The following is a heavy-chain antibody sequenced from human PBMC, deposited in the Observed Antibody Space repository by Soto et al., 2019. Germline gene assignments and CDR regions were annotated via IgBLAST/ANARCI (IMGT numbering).Heavy chain of an antibody. CDR2: INAGNGNT. CDR1: GYTFTSYA. V-gene: IGHV1-3*01. Sequence: ASVKVSCKAAGYTFTSYAMHWVRQAPGQRLEWMGWINAGNGNTKYSQKFQGRVTITRDTSASTAYMELSSLRSEDTAVYYCAKSATVPAAIAYWGQGTLVTVSS. CDR3: AKSATVPAAIAY. J-gene: IGHJ4*02. D-gene: IGHD2-2*02.